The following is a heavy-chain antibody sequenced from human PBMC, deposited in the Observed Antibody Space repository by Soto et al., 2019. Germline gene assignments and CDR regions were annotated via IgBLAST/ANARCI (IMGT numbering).Heavy chain of an antibody. V-gene: IGHV1-69*13. CDR3: ARVCGGSYQNDCDY. D-gene: IGHD2-15*01. Sequence: GASVKVSCKASGGTFSSYAISWVRQAPGQGLEWMGGIIPIFGTANYAQKFQGRVTITADESTSTAYMELRSLRSDDTAVYYCARVCGGSYQNDCDYWGQGTLVTVSS. CDR1: GGTFSSYA. CDR2: IIPIFGTA. J-gene: IGHJ4*02.